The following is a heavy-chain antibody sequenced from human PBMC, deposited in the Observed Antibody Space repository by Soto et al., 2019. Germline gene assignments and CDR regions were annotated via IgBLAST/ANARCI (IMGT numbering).Heavy chain of an antibody. J-gene: IGHJ4*02. V-gene: IGHV4-39*01. Sequence: PSETLSLTCAVSRGSICSSSYYWGWIRQPPGKGLEWIGSIYYSGSTYYNPSLKSRVTISVDTSKNQFSLKLSSVTAADTAVYYCARLALAATRGYWGQGTLVTVSS. D-gene: IGHD6-19*01. CDR1: RGSICSSSYY. CDR3: ARLALAATRGY. CDR2: IYYSGST.